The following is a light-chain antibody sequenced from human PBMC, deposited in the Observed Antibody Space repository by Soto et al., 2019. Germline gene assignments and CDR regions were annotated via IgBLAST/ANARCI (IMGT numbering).Light chain of an antibody. CDR3: ISYTSSSTLDVV. J-gene: IGLJ2*01. V-gene: IGLV2-14*01. CDR1: SSDVGGYNY. Sequence: QSVLTQPASVSGSPGQSITISCTGTSSDVGGYNYVSWYQQHPGKAPKLMIYDVSNRPSGVSNRFSGSKSGNTASLTISGLQAEDEADYYSISYTSSSTLDVVFGGGTKLTVL. CDR2: DVS.